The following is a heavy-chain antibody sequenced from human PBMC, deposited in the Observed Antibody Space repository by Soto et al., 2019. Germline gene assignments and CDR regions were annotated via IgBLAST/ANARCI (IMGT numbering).Heavy chain of an antibody. CDR2: ISGSGGST. V-gene: IGHV3-23*01. J-gene: IGHJ4*02. CDR1: GFTFSSYA. D-gene: IGHD3-10*01. Sequence: PGGSLRLSCAASGFTFSSYAMSWVRQAPGKGLEWVSAISGSGGSTYYADSVKGRFTISRDNSKNTLYLQMNSLRAEDTAVYYCAINYYGSGSYYPPAYWGQGTLVTVSS. CDR3: AINYYGSGSYYPPAY.